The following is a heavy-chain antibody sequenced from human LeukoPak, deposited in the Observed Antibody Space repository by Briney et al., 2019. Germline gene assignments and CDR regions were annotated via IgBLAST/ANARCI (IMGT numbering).Heavy chain of an antibody. Sequence: PGGSLRLSCAASGFTFSSYSMNWVRQAPGKGLKWIGEIYHSGSTNYNPSLKSRVTISVDTSKNQFSLRLTSVTAADTAVYYCVRLFPSGYYFGFGPWGQGTLVTVSP. CDR1: GFTFSSYS. J-gene: IGHJ5*02. CDR3: VRLFPSGYYFGFGP. V-gene: IGHV4-34*01. D-gene: IGHD3-22*01. CDR2: IYHSGST.